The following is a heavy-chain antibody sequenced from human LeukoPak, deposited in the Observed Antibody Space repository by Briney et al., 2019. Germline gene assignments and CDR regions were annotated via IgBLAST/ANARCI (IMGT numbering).Heavy chain of an antibody. D-gene: IGHD4-23*01. CDR2: ISYDGSNK. V-gene: IGHV3-30*03. Sequence: GGSLRLSCAASGFTFSSYGMHWVRQAPGKGLEWVAVISYDGSNKYYADSVKGRFTISRDNSKNTLYLQMISLRAEDTAVYYCASDYGGNRKPGGGAFDIWGQGTMVTVSS. CDR3: ASDYGGNRKPGGGAFDI. CDR1: GFTFSSYG. J-gene: IGHJ3*02.